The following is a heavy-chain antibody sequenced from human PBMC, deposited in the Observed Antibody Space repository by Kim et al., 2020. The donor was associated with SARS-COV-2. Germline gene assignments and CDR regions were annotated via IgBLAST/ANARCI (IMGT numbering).Heavy chain of an antibody. D-gene: IGHD6-13*01. CDR2: ISWNSGSI. V-gene: IGHV3-9*01. CDR3: AKDRSSSSWYRGVEAFDI. CDR1: GFTFDDYA. J-gene: IGHJ3*02. Sequence: GGSLRLSCAASGFTFDDYAMHWVRQAPGKGLEWVSGISWNSGSIGYADSVKGRFTISRDNAKNSLYLQMNSLRAEDTALYYCAKDRSSSSWYRGVEAFDIWGQGTMVTVSS.